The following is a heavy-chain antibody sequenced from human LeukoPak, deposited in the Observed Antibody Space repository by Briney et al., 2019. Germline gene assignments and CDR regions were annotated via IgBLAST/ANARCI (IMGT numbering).Heavy chain of an antibody. Sequence: PGRSLRLSCAASGFTFSSYGVHWVRQAPGKGLEWVAIISYDGSNKYYADSVKGRFTISRDDSKNTLYLQMNSLRAEDTAVYYCAKEDSSSWAAFDYWGQGTLVTVSS. CDR2: ISYDGSNK. D-gene: IGHD6-13*01. V-gene: IGHV3-30*18. J-gene: IGHJ4*02. CDR1: GFTFSSYG. CDR3: AKEDSSSWAAFDY.